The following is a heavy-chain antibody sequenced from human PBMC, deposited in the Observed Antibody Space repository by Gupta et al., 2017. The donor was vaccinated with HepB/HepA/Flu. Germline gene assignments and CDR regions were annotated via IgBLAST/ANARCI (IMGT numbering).Heavy chain of an antibody. D-gene: IGHD1-1*01. CDR2: INHTGNT. Sequence: QVQLQQWGAGLLKPSETLSITCAVYGASFSGYYWSWIRQPPGKGLEWIGDINHTGNTNYNPSLKSRVTISVDMSKNQFSLVLSSVTAADTAVFYCARGTNWAFDSWGQGALVTASS. J-gene: IGHJ4*02. CDR1: GASFSGYY. V-gene: IGHV4-34*02. CDR3: ARGTNWAFDS.